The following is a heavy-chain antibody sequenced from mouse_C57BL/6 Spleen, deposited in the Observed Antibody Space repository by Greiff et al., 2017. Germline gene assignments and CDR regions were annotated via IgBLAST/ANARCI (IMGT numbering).Heavy chain of an antibody. CDR1: GYTFTSYW. CDR2: IDPSDSYT. Sequence: QVQLQQPGAELVKPGASVKLSCKASGYTFTSYWMQWVKQRPGQGLEWIGEIDPSDSYTNYNQKFKGKATLTVDTSSSTAYMQLSSLKSEDSAVYYCARSPNGSSYGYWGQGTTLTVSS. CDR3: ARSPNGSSYGY. V-gene: IGHV1-50*01. D-gene: IGHD1-1*01. J-gene: IGHJ2*01.